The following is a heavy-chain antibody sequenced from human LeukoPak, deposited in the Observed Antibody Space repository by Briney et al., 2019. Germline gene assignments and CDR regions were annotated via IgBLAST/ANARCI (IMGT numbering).Heavy chain of an antibody. CDR2: ISYDGSNK. J-gene: IGHJ5*01. Sequence: HAGGSLRLSCAASGFTFSSYWMSWVRQAPGKGLEWVAVISYDGSNKYYADSVKGRFTVSRDNGKRSLYLHMNSLRAEDTAMYYCARGESSYCSGGCYFASWGQGTLVTISS. D-gene: IGHD2-21*02. CDR3: ARGESSYCSGGCYFAS. V-gene: IGHV3-30*03. CDR1: GFTFSSYW.